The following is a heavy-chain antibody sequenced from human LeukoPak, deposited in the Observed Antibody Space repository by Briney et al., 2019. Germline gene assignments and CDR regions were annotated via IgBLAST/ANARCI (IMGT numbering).Heavy chain of an antibody. D-gene: IGHD5-12*01. CDR1: GGSISSHY. Sequence: SETLSLTCTVSGGSISSHYWSWIRQPPGKGLEWIGYIYYSGSTNYNPSLKSRVTISVDTSKNQFSLKLSSVTAADTAVYYCAGGGIEYSGYFFCYWGQGTLVTVSS. CDR2: IYYSGST. V-gene: IGHV4-59*11. J-gene: IGHJ4*02. CDR3: AGGGIEYSGYFFCY.